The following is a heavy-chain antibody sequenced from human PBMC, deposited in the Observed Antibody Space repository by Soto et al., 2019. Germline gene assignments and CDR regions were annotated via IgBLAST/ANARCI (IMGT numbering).Heavy chain of an antibody. J-gene: IGHJ4*02. CDR1: GFTFGAYA. Sequence: GGSLRLSCAASGFTFGAYAMTWVRQAPGKGLEWVSAISGSGGSTYHADSVKGRFTISRDNSKNTVYLQMNSLRAEDTAVYYCAKETDDYGDYPFDYWGQGTLVTVCS. D-gene: IGHD4-17*01. CDR2: ISGSGGST. V-gene: IGHV3-23*01. CDR3: AKETDDYGDYPFDY.